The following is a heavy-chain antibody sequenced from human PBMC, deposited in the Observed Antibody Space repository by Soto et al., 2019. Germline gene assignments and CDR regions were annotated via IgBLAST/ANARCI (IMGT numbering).Heavy chain of an antibody. V-gene: IGHV3-23*01. CDR3: AKDESVFGIVVVPAAISGPLDV. Sequence: GGSLRLSCAASGFTFSSYAMSWVRQAPGKGLEWVSAISGSGGSTYYADSVKGRFTISRDNSKNTLYLQMNSLRAEDTAVYYCAKDESVFGIVVVPAAISGPLDVWGQGTTVTVSS. J-gene: IGHJ6*02. CDR2: ISGSGGST. D-gene: IGHD2-2*01. CDR1: GFTFSSYA.